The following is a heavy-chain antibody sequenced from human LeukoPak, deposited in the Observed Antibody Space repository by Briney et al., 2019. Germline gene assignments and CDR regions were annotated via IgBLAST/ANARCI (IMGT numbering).Heavy chain of an antibody. V-gene: IGHV3-48*02. J-gene: IGHJ3*02. CDR3: ARDIIYAFDI. CDR1: GFTLSSYS. Sequence: PGGSLRLSCAASGFTLSSYSMNWVRQAPGKGLEWVSYISYSSSTIYYADSVGGRFTISRDNARYSVYLQMNSLRDEDTAVYYCARDIIYAFDIWGQGTVVTVSS. CDR2: ISYSSSTI. D-gene: IGHD3-3*02.